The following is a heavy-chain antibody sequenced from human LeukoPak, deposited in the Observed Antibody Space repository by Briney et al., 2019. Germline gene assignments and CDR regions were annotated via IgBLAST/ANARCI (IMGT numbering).Heavy chain of an antibody. V-gene: IGHV1-69*08. CDR2: ITPILGTS. Sequence: SVKVSCKTSGSSFSSFSLSWVRQAPGQGLEWMGRITPILGTSKYAQKFQGRVTITADKSTTTAFMELSSLTTEDTAVYYCAGGPRGAMDVWGQGTTVIVS. CDR3: AGGPRGAMDV. J-gene: IGHJ6*02. D-gene: IGHD3-10*01. CDR1: GSSFSSFS.